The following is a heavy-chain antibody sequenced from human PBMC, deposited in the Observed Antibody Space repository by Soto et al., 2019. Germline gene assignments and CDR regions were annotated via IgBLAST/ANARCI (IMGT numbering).Heavy chain of an antibody. V-gene: IGHV1-69*13. CDR3: ARGNEKGIAAVLVR. J-gene: IGHJ4*02. CDR2: IIPIFGTA. CDR1: GGTFSSYT. Sequence: SVKVSCKASGGTFSSYTISWVRQAPGQGLEWMGGIIPIFGTANYAQKLQGRVTITADESTSTAYMELSSLRSEDTAVYYCARGNEKGIAAVLVRWGQGALVTVSS. D-gene: IGHD6-13*01.